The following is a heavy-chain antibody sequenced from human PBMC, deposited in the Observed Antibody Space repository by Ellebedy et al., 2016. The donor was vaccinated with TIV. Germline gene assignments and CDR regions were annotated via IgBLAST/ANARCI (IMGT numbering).Heavy chain of an antibody. CDR2: IYYSGST. V-gene: IGHV4-31*03. Sequence: SETLSLTCTVSGGSISSGGYYWSWIRPHPGNGLEWIGYIYYSGSTYYNPSLKSRVTISVDTSKNQFSLKLSSVTAADTAFYYCARGGRRWFSDYWGQGTLVTFSS. CDR3: ARGGRRWFSDY. D-gene: IGHD4-23*01. J-gene: IGHJ4*02. CDR1: GGSISSGGYY.